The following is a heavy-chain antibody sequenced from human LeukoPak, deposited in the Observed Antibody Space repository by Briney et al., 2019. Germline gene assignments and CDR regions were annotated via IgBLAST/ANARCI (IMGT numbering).Heavy chain of an antibody. J-gene: IGHJ4*02. CDR3: AKWGDYDVLTGYYVSDY. CDR1: GFTFSNYA. Sequence: GASLRLSCAATGFTFSNYAMSWVRQAPGKGLEWVSAITGSGGNTYYADSVKGRFTISRDNSKNTVFLQMNSLRAEDTAVYYCAKWGDYDVLTGYYVSDYWGQGTLVTVSS. CDR2: ITGSGGNT. D-gene: IGHD3-9*01. V-gene: IGHV3-23*01.